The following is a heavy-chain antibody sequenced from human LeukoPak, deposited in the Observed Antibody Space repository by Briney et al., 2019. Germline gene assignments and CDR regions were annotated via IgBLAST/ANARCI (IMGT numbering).Heavy chain of an antibody. CDR1: GGSISTSSYY. CDR3: TRDTGTTGEIKFDP. J-gene: IGHJ5*02. D-gene: IGHD4-17*01. Sequence: PSETLSLTCTVSGGSISTSSYYWGWVRQPPGKGLEWIGNIFYSGSTYYSPSLKSRVTISLDTSRNQFSLKLNSVTAADTAVYYCTRDTGTTGEIKFDPWGQGTLVTVSS. CDR2: IFYSGST. V-gene: IGHV4-39*07.